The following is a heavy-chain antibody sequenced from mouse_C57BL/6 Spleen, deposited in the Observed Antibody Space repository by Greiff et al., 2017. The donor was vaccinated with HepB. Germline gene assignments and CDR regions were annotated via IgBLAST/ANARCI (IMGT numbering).Heavy chain of an antibody. CDR3: TDYGSSPDY. CDR1: GFNIKDDY. V-gene: IGHV14-4*01. D-gene: IGHD1-1*01. CDR2: IDPENGDT. J-gene: IGHJ2*01. Sequence: EVQLQQSGAELVRPGASVKLSCTASGFNIKDDYMHWVKQRPEQGLEWIGWIDPENGDTEYASKFQGKAIITADTSSNTAYLQLSSLTSEDTAVYYCTDYGSSPDYWGQGTTLTVSS.